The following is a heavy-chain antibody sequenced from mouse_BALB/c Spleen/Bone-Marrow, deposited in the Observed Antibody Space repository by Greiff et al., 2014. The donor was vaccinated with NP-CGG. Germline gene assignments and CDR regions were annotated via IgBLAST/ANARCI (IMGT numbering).Heavy chain of an antibody. CDR1: GFNIEDTC. CDR2: IDPANGNT. CDR3: AEGYDSWFAY. V-gene: IGHV14-3*02. J-gene: IGHJ3*01. D-gene: IGHD2-2*01. Sequence: VQLKQSGAELVKPGASVKLSCTASGFNIEDTCVHWVKQRPEQGLEWIGRIDPANGNTKYDPKFQGKATVTSDTSSNTAYLHLNSLTSEDTAFYYWAEGYDSWFAYWGQGTLVTVSA.